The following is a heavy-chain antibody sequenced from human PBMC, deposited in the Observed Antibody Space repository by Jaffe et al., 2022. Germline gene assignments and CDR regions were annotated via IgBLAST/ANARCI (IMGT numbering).Heavy chain of an antibody. CDR2: IRYDGSNK. CDR1: GFTFSSYG. J-gene: IGHJ4*02. CDR3: AKSPTGAPVPLDY. V-gene: IGHV3-30*02. Sequence: QVQLVESGGGVVQPGGSLRLSCAASGFTFSSYGMHWVRQAPGKGLEWVAFIRYDGSNKYYADSVKGRFTISRDNSKNTLYLQMNSLRAEDTAVYYCAKSPTGAPVPLDYWGQGTLVTVSS. D-gene: IGHD2-8*02.